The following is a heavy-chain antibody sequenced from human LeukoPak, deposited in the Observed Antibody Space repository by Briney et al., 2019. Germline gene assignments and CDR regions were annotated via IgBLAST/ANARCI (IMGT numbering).Heavy chain of an antibody. CDR3: ARDRGGSYSAIDY. D-gene: IGHD1-26*01. J-gene: IGHJ4*02. V-gene: IGHV3-48*04. CDR2: ISSSSSTI. Sequence: GGSLRLSCAASGFTFSSYSMNWVRQAPGKGLEWVSFISSSSSTIYYADSVKGRCTISRDNAKNSLYLQMNSLRAEDTAVYYCARDRGGSYSAIDYWGQGTLVTVSS. CDR1: GFTFSSYS.